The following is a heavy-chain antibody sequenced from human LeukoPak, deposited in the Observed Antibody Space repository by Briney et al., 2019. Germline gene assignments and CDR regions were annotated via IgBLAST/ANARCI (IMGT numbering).Heavy chain of an antibody. Sequence: GGSLRLSCAASGFTVSSNYMSWVRQAPGKGLEWVSVIYSGGSTYYADSVKGRFTISRDNSKNTLYLQMNSLRAEDTAVYYCAREGQDNWFDPWGQGTLVTVSS. CDR2: IYSGGST. CDR1: GFTVSSNY. J-gene: IGHJ5*02. CDR3: AREGQDNWFDP. V-gene: IGHV3-53*01.